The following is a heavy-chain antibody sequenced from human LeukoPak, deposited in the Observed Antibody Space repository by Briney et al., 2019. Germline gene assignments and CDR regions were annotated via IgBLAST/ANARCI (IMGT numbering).Heavy chain of an antibody. CDR2: ISSSSSYI. CDR3: AREVYYGSGADY. Sequence: PGRSLRLSCAASGFTFSSYGMHWVRQAPGKGLEWVSSISSSSSYIYYADSVKGRFTISRDNAKNSLYLQMNSLRAEDTAVYYCAREVYYGSGADYWGQGTLVTVSS. D-gene: IGHD3-10*01. V-gene: IGHV3-21*01. CDR1: GFTFSSYG. J-gene: IGHJ4*02.